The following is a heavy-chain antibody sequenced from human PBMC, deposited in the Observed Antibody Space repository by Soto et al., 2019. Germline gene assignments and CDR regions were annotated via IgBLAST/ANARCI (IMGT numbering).Heavy chain of an antibody. CDR1: GYTFTSYG. CDR3: AKSIAVAGLYDAFDI. J-gene: IGHJ3*02. V-gene: IGHV1-18*01. CDR2: ISAYNGNT. Sequence: ASVEVSCKASGYTFTSYGISWVRQAPGQGLEWMGWISAYNGNTNYAQKLQGRVTMTTDTSTSTAYMELRSLRSDDTAVYYCAKSIAVAGLYDAFDIWGQGTMVTVSS. D-gene: IGHD6-19*01.